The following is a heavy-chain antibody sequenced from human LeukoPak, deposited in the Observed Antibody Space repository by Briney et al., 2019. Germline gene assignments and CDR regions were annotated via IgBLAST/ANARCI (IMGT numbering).Heavy chain of an antibody. D-gene: IGHD2-21*01. CDR2: INHSGST. V-gene: IGHV4-34*01. CDR1: GGSFSGYY. CDR3: AREPPSCGGDCYDY. Sequence: SETLSLTCAVYGGSFSGYYWSWIRQPPGKGLEWIGEINHSGSTNYNPSLKSRVTISVDTSKNQFSLKLSSVTAADTAVYYCAREPPSCGGDCYDYWGQGTLVTVSS. J-gene: IGHJ4*02.